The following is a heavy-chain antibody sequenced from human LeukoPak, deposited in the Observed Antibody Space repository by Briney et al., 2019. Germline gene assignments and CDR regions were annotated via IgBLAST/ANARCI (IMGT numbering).Heavy chain of an antibody. J-gene: IGHJ6*02. D-gene: IGHD5-18*01. V-gene: IGHV3-49*04. CDR1: GFTFGDHA. Sequence: GGSLRLSCTTSGFTFGDHAMCWVRQAPGKGLEWVGFIRSKAYGGTTEYAASVKGRFTISRDDSRGIAYLQMNSLKTEDTALYYCARGPIHLWLYYGMDLWGQGTTVTVSS. CDR2: IRSKAYGGTT. CDR3: ARGPIHLWLYYGMDL.